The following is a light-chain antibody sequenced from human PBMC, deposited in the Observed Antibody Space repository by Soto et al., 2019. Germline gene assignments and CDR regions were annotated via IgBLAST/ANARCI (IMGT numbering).Light chain of an antibody. CDR1: SGSVSTSYY. Sequence: QTVVTQEPSFSVSPGGTVTLTCGLSSGSVSTSYYPSWYQQTPGQAPRTLIYSTNTRSSGVPVRFSRSILGNKAALTITGAQADDESDYYCVLYMGSGTVVFGGGTKLTVL. CDR2: STN. CDR3: VLYMGSGTVV. J-gene: IGLJ2*01. V-gene: IGLV8-61*01.